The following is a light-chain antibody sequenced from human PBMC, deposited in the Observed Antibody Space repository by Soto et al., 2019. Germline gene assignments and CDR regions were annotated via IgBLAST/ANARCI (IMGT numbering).Light chain of an antibody. CDR1: QNIRTY. J-gene: IGKJ2*01. CDR2: AAS. V-gene: IGKV1-39*01. Sequence: DIQMTQSPSSLSASVGDRVTITCRASQNIRTYLNWYQQRPGKATKFLIYAASSLQAGVPSRFSGSESGTDFTLTISSLQPEDSVTYYCQQSYSDPLTFGQGTNLEIK. CDR3: QQSYSDPLT.